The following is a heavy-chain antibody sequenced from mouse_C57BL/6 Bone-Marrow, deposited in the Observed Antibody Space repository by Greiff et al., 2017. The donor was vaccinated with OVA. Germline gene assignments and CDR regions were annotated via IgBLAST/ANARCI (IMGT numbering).Heavy chain of an antibody. CDR2: INPNNGGT. CDR1: GYTFTDYN. Sequence: EVQLQQSGPELVKPGASVKIPCKASGYTFTDYNMGWVKQSHGKSLEWIGDINPNNGGTIYNQKFKGKATLTVDKSSSTAYMELRSLTSEDTAVYYCARKRGLSHFDYWGQGTTLTVSS. D-gene: IGHD1-1*02. CDR3: ARKRGLSHFDY. J-gene: IGHJ2*01. V-gene: IGHV1-18*01.